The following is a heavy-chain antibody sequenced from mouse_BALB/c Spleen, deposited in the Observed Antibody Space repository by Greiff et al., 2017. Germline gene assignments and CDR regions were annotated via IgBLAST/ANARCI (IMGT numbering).Heavy chain of an antibody. J-gene: IGHJ3*01. CDR2: IYPGDGDT. V-gene: IGHV1-80*01. CDR1: GYAFSSYW. Sequence: QVHVKQSGAELVRPGSSVKISCKASGYAFSSYWMNWVKQRPGQGLEWIGQIYPGDGDTNYNGKFKGKATLTADKSSSTAYMQLSSLTSEDSAVYFCARGKPSWFAYWGQGTLVTVSA. CDR3: ARGKPSWFAY.